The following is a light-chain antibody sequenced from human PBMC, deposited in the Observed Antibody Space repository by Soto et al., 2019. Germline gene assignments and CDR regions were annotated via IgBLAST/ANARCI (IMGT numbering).Light chain of an antibody. CDR1: SGHSNYA. CDR2: LTRDGSH. V-gene: IGLV4-69*01. CDR3: QTWGTGIVI. Sequence: QLVLTQSPSASASLGASVKLTGTLSSGHSNYAIAWHQQQPEQGHRYLMKLTRDGSHSKGDGIPNRFSGSSSGAERYLTISSLQSEEEADYYRQTWGTGIVIFGGGTKLTVL. J-gene: IGLJ2*01.